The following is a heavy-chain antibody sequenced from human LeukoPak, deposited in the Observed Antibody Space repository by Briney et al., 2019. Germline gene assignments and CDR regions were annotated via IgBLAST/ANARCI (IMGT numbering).Heavy chain of an antibody. J-gene: IGHJ4*02. CDR2: INHSGST. V-gene: IGHV4-34*01. Sequence: SETLSLTCAVYGGSFSGYYWSWIRQPPGKGLEWIGEINHSGSTNYNPSLKSRVTISVDTSKNQFSLKLSSVTAADTAVYYCARGGGGWLPFDYWGRGTLVTVSS. CDR3: ARGGGGWLPFDY. D-gene: IGHD5-24*01. CDR1: GGSFSGYY.